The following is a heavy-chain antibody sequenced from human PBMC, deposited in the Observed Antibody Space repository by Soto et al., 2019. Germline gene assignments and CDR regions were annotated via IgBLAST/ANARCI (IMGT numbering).Heavy chain of an antibody. Sequence: SVKVSCKASGFTFTSSSMQWVRQARGQRLEWIGWIVVGSGNTNYAQKFQERVTITRDMSTSTAYMELSSLRSEDTAVYYCAADPFGTGTPDPGRNDAFDIWGQGTMVTVSS. CDR3: AADPFGTGTPDPGRNDAFDI. CDR2: IVVGSGNT. V-gene: IGHV1-58*02. D-gene: IGHD1-1*01. CDR1: GFTFTSSS. J-gene: IGHJ3*02.